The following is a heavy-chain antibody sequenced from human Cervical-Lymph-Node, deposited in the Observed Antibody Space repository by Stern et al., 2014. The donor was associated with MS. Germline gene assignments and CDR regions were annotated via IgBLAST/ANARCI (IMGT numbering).Heavy chain of an antibody. CDR2: MNPNSGNT. CDR3: ASSPNYGDYGSPLDGLGLFDY. CDR1: GYTFTSYD. D-gene: IGHD4-17*01. Sequence: QVQLVQSGAEVKKPGASVKVSCKASGYTFTSYDINWVRQATGQGLEWMGWMNPNSGNTGYAQKFQGRVTMTRNTSISTAYMELSSLRSEDTAVYYCASSPNYGDYGSPLDGLGLFDYWGQGTLVTVSS. J-gene: IGHJ4*02. V-gene: IGHV1-8*01.